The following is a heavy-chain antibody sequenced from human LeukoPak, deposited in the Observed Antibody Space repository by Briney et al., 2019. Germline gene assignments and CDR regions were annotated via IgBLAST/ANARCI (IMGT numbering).Heavy chain of an antibody. CDR3: ARTRMNYYDNPGFDY. J-gene: IGHJ4*02. V-gene: IGHV1-69*05. CDR2: IIPIFGTA. D-gene: IGHD3-22*01. CDR1: GGTLSSYA. Sequence: GSSVKVSCKASGGTLSSYAISWVRQAPGQGLEWMGGIIPIFGTANYAQKFQGRVTITTDESTSTAYMELSSLRSEDTAVYYCARTRMNYYDNPGFDYWGQGTLVTVSS.